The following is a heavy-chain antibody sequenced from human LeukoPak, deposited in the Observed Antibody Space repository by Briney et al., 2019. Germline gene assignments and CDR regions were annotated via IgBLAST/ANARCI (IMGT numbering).Heavy chain of an antibody. J-gene: IGHJ6*02. V-gene: IGHV4-39*01. CDR2: IYYSGLT. CDR1: GGSIRSSSYY. CDR3: VRHSDNYSGMDV. Sequence: SETLSLTCAVPGGSIRSSSYYWVWLRQPPGKGLAWIGSIYYSGLTYYSPSLKSRVSMALDTSKNRVSLKLTSVTAADTAMYYCVRHSDNYSGMDVWGQGTTVTVSS. D-gene: IGHD2-21*02.